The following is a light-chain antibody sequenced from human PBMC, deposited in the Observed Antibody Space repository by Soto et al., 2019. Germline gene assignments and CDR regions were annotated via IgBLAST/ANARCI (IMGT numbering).Light chain of an antibody. CDR3: QQSHSNPLT. CDR1: QSISSY. V-gene: IGKV1-39*01. CDR2: AAS. Sequence: DIQMTQSPSSLSASVGDKVTVTCRASQSISSYLNWYQQKPGKAPKLLIYAASSLQSVVPSRFSGSGSGTDFTLTISSLQPEDFATYYCQQSHSNPLTFGPGTKVDLK. J-gene: IGKJ3*01.